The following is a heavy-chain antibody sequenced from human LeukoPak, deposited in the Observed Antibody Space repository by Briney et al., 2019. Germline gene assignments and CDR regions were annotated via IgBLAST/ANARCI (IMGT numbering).Heavy chain of an antibody. J-gene: IGHJ4*02. Sequence: SVKVSCKASGGTFSSYAISWVRQAPGQGLGWMGGIIPIFGTANYAQKFQGRVTITADESTSTAYMELSSLRSEDTAVYYCARGVGGYNYVGYWGQGTLVTVSS. V-gene: IGHV1-69*13. CDR2: IIPIFGTA. D-gene: IGHD5-24*01. CDR3: ARGVGGYNYVGY. CDR1: GGTFSSYA.